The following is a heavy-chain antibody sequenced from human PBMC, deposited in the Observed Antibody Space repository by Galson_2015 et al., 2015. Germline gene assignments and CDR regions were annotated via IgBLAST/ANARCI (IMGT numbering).Heavy chain of an antibody. J-gene: IGHJ4*02. V-gene: IGHV3-74*03. CDR3: AREVRGFNYSYW. D-gene: IGHD1-1*01. CDR2: VNGDGTIT. CDR1: GFTFSSYW. Sequence: SLRLSCAASGFTFSSYWMHWVRQAPGQGLVWVSRVNGDGTITEYADTVKGRFTISRDNAKNTLHLQMKGLRADDTAVYFCAREVRGFNYSYWGGQGTLVTLSS.